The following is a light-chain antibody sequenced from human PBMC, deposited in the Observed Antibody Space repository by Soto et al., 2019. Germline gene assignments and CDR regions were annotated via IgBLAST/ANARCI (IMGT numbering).Light chain of an antibody. V-gene: IGKV3-15*01. J-gene: IGKJ1*01. CDR2: GAS. CDR3: QQYINWPWT. Sequence: EIVMTQSPATLSVSPGERATLSCRASQSVSSSLVWYQQKPGQAPRLLIYGASTRATGIPARFSGSGSGTEFTLTISSLQSEDFAVYLCQQYINWPWTLGQGTKVEIK. CDR1: QSVSSS.